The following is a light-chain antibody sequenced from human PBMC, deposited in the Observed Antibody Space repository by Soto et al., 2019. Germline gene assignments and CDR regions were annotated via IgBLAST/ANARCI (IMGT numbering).Light chain of an antibody. CDR2: DIS. Sequence: QSVLPQPASVSGSPGQSITISCTGTSSDVGGYNYVSWYQHHPGKAPKLMIYDISNRPSGVSNRSCCTKSDNTASLTISGLAAEDEADYYRSSYTSTSTVVFGGGTKVTVL. CDR3: SSYTSTSTVV. J-gene: IGLJ2*01. V-gene: IGLV2-14*01. CDR1: SSDVGGYNY.